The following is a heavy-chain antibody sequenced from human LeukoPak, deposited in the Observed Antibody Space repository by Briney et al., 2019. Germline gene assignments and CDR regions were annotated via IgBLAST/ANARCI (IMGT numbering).Heavy chain of an antibody. CDR3: ARGSGYVLDY. D-gene: IGHD2-15*01. CDR2: ISTGGRTI. CDR1: GFSFSAFE. V-gene: IGHV3-48*03. Sequence: PGGSLRLSCAASGFSFSAFEMNWIRHAPGNGLELISHISTGGRTIYYADSVKGRFTISRDNAKNSLYLQMNSLRGEDTGVYYCARGSGYVLDYWTQGTLVTVSS. J-gene: IGHJ4*02.